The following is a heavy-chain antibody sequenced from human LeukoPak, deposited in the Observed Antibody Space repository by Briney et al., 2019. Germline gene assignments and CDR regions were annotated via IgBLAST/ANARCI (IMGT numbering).Heavy chain of an antibody. CDR2: IYYSGST. J-gene: IGHJ4*02. D-gene: IGHD2-15*01. Sequence: SETLSLTCAVYGGSFSGYYWSWIRQPPGKGLEWIGYIYYSGSTYYNPSLKSRVTISVDTSKNQFSLKLSSVTAADTAVYYCAGYCSGGSCYYFDYWGQGTLVTVSS. CDR3: AGYCSGGSCYYFDY. V-gene: IGHV4-30-4*08. CDR1: GGSFSGYY.